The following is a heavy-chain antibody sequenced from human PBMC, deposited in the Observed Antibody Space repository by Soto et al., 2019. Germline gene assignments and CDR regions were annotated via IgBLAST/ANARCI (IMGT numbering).Heavy chain of an antibody. Sequence: GGSLILSCAASGFMFSSYGMHWVRQAPGKGLEWVALISYAGSNKHYSESVKGRFTISRDNSKNTLYLQMNSLRSEDTAVYYCAKGRGGDYGDYGWFDSWGQGTLVTVSS. J-gene: IGHJ5*01. D-gene: IGHD4-17*01. CDR3: AKGRGGDYGDYGWFDS. CDR1: GFMFSSYG. V-gene: IGHV3-30*18. CDR2: ISYAGSNK.